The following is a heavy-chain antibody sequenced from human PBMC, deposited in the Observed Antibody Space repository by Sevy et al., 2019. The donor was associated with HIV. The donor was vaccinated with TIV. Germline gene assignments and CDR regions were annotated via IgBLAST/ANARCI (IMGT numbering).Heavy chain of an antibody. Sequence: SETLSLTCAVSGVSFSDYYWAWIRQAPGKGLEWIGEVSQSGSANYNPSLRSRVIMSLDTSKNHVSLKLTSVTAADTATYYCARGPLFSPEYCSGGTSPTIDFWSQGTLVTVSS. CDR2: VSQSGSA. J-gene: IGHJ4*01. CDR3: ARGPLFSPEYCSGGTSPTIDF. V-gene: IGHV4-34*01. D-gene: IGHD2-15*01. CDR1: GVSFSDYY.